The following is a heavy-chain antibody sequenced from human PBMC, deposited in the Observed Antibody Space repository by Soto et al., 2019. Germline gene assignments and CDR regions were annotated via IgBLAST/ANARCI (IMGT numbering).Heavy chain of an antibody. V-gene: IGHV5-51*01. CDR3: AKEKISPSCCNGFAP. J-gene: IGHJ5*02. D-gene: IGHD2-2*01. CDR2: IYPGDSDT. Sequence: GESLKISCKGLGNSFNNWIGWVRQMPGKGLEWVGIIYPGDSDTRYSPSFQGQVTISRDNAKNSLYLQMNSLRAEDTAVYYCAKEKISPSCCNGFAPWGQGTLVTVSS. CDR1: GNSFNNW.